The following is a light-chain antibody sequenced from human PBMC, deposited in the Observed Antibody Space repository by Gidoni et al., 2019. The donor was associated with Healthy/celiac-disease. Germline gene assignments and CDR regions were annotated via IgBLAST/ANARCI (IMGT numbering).Light chain of an antibody. CDR3: QQYGSSIT. J-gene: IGKJ5*01. CDR1: QSVSSSY. V-gene: IGKV3-20*01. Sequence: EIVLTQSPGTLSLSPGERATLSCRASQSVSSSYLAWYQQKPGQAPRLLIYGASSRATGIPDRFSGSWSGTDLTLTISRLEPEDFAVYYCQQYGSSITFGQGTRLEIK. CDR2: GAS.